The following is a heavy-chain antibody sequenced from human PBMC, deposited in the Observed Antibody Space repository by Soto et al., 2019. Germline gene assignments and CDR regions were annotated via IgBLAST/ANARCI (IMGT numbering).Heavy chain of an antibody. V-gene: IGHV4-34*01. D-gene: IGHD3-10*01. CDR2: INHSGST. Sequence: SETLSLTCAVYGGSFSGYYWSWIRQPPGKGLEWIGEINHSGSTNYNPSLKSRVTISVDTSKNQFSLKLSSVTAADTAVYYCARGFGSGSYYKHCGQGTLVTVSS. CDR1: GGSFSGYY. CDR3: ARGFGSGSYYKH. J-gene: IGHJ4*02.